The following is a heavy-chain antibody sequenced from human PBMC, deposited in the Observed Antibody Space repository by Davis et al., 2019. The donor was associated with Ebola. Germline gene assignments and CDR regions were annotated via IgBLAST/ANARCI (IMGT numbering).Heavy chain of an antibody. V-gene: IGHV1-18*04. J-gene: IGHJ6*02. CDR3: AVMTTYYYGMDV. CDR1: GYTFTNYG. CDR2: INPHNGNT. D-gene: IGHD4-17*01. Sequence: ASVKVSCKASGYTFTNYGITWVRQAPGQGLEWMGWINPHNGNTNYAQNVQGRVTMTTDTSTTTAYMEVGSLRSEDTAVYYCAVMTTYYYGMDVWGQGTTVTVSS.